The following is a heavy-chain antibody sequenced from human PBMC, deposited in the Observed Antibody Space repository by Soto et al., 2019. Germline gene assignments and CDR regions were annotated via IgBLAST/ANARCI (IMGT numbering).Heavy chain of an antibody. CDR2: VSNSGSMI. Sequence: PGGSLRLSCEAFGFAFSGYGMNWVRQAPGKGLEWISSVSNSGSMIHYSASVKGRFTISRDNAMNSLYLQMNSLSDEDTAVYYCARGGWNYECIDVWGQGTTVTVSS. V-gene: IGHV3-48*02. CDR1: GFAFSGYG. D-gene: IGHD1-7*01. CDR3: ARGGWNYECIDV. J-gene: IGHJ6*02.